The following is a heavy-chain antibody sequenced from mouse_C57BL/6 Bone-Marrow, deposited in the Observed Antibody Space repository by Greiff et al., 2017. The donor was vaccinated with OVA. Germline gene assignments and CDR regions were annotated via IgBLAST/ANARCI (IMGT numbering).Heavy chain of an antibody. CDR1: GYTFTSYW. V-gene: IGHV1-7*01. Sequence: QVHVKQSGAELAKPGASVKLSCKASGYTFTSYWMHWVKQRPGQGLEWIGYINPSSGYTKYNQKFKDKATLTADKSSSTAYMQLSSLTSEDSAVYYCAMCDYDPWFAYWRQGTLVTV. J-gene: IGHJ3*01. D-gene: IGHD2-4*01. CDR3: AMCDYDPWFAY. CDR2: INPSSGYT.